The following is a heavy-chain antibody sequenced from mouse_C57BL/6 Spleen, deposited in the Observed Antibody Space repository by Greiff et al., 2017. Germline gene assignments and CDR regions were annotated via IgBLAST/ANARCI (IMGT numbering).Heavy chain of an antibody. CDR2: INPGSGGT. J-gene: IGHJ4*01. D-gene: IGHD2-5*01. CDR3: ARGSNYVGYAMDY. V-gene: IGHV1-54*01. CDR1: GYAFTNYL. Sequence: VQLQQSGAELVRPGTSVKVSCKASGYAFTNYLIEWVKQRPGQGLEWIGVINPGSGGTNYNEKFKGKATLTADKSSSTAYMQLSSLTSEDSAVYFCARGSNYVGYAMDYWGQGTSVTVSS.